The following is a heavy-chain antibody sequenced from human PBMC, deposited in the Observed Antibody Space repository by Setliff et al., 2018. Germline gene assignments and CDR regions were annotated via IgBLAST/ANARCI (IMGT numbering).Heavy chain of an antibody. V-gene: IGHV4-34*01. CDR2: INHSGST. J-gene: IGHJ5*02. CDR3: ARVLVLGYNWFDP. Sequence: PSETLSLTCAVYDGSFSDYYWGWSGQSQERGLEWIGEINHSGSTNYSPSLKSRVTTSIDTSKNQFSMRLRSLTAADTAVYYCARVLVLGYNWFDPWGQGTLVTVSS. CDR1: DGSFSDYY. D-gene: IGHD3-3*01.